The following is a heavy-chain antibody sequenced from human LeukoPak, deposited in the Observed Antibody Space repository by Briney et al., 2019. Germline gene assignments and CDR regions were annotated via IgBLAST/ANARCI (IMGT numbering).Heavy chain of an antibody. D-gene: IGHD6-19*01. CDR1: GGSISSYY. V-gene: IGHV4-4*07. J-gene: IGHJ4*02. CDR3: ARGGKEDDLSSGGCDY. CDR2: IYTSGST. Sequence: SETLSLTCTVSGGSISSYYWSWIRQPAGKGLEWIGRIYTSGSTNYNPSLKSRVTISVDTSKNQFSLKLSSVTAADTAVYYCARGGKEDDLSSGGCDYWGQGTLVTVSS.